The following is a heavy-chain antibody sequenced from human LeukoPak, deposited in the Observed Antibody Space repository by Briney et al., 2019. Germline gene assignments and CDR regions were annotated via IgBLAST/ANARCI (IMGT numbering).Heavy chain of an antibody. J-gene: IGHJ6*02. CDR1: GFTFSSYW. D-gene: IGHD3-10*01. V-gene: IGHV3-7*01. CDR2: IKQDGSEK. CDR3: ASPMVRGENYYYYGMDV. Sequence: GGSLRLSCAASGFTFSSYWMSWVRQAPGKGLEWVADIKQDGSEKYYVDSVKGRFTISRDNAKNSLYLQMNSLRAEDTAVYYCASPMVRGENYYYYGMDVWGQGTTVTVSS.